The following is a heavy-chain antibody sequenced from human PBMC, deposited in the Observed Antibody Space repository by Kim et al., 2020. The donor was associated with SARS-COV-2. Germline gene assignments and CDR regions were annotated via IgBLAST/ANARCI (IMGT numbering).Heavy chain of an antibody. CDR1: GGSISSYY. J-gene: IGHJ3*02. CDR2: IYYSGST. D-gene: IGHD3-10*01. Sequence: SETLSLTCTVSGGSISSYYWSWIRQPPGKGLEWTGYIYYSGSTNYNPSLKSRVTISVDTSKNQFSLKLSSVTAADTAVYYCARAPRITMVRGVITWIDAFDIWGQGTMVTVSS. V-gene: IGHV4-59*01. CDR3: ARAPRITMVRGVITWIDAFDI.